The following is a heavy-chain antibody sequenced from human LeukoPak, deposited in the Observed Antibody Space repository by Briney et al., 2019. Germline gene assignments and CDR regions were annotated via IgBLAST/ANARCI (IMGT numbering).Heavy chain of an antibody. V-gene: IGHV1-2*02. D-gene: IGHD2-2*02. Sequence: ASVKVSCKASGYTFTGYYIHWVRQAPGQGLEWMGWINPKRGGANYAQKFQGRVTMTRDTSINTAYTELSSLRYDDTALYYCARSPIAVLPAAIMSLRAPSDYWGQGTLVTVSS. CDR2: INPKRGGA. J-gene: IGHJ4*02. CDR3: ARSPIAVLPAAIMSLRAPSDY. CDR1: GYTFTGYY.